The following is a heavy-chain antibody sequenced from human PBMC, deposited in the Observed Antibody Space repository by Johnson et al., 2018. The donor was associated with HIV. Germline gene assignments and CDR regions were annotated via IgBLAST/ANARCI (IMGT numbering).Heavy chain of an antibody. D-gene: IGHD1-26*01. CDR1: GFTFSSYA. J-gene: IGHJ3*02. CDR2: IKQDGSEE. V-gene: IGHV3-7*03. Sequence: VQLVESGGGVVQPGRSLRLSCAASGFTFSSYAMHWVRQAPGNGLEWVANIKQDGSEEYYVDSVKGRFTISRDNAKNSLYLQMNSLRAEDTAAYYCARVGATAAFDIWGQGTMVTVSS. CDR3: ARVGATAAFDI.